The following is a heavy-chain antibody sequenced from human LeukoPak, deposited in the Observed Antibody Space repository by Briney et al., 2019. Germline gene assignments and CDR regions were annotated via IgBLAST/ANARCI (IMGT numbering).Heavy chain of an antibody. CDR2: MSSGGST. CDR3: ARDQTYYVSSGYYYVTYLQH. CDR1: GASISSSY. D-gene: IGHD3-22*01. V-gene: IGHV4-4*07. J-gene: IGHJ1*01. Sequence: SETLSLTCTVSGASISSSYCTWIRQSAGEGLEWIGRMSSGGSTTYNPSFKGRVTMSLDTSKRQFSLNLSSVTAADTAVYYCARDQTYYVSSGYYYVTYLQHWGQGILATVSS.